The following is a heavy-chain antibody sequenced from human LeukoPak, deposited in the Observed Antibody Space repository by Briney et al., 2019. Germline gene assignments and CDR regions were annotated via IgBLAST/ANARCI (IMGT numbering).Heavy chain of an antibody. CDR1: GYTFTGYY. Sequence: ASVKVSCKASGYTFTGYYMHWVRQAPGQGLEWMGGFDPEDGETIYAQKFQGRVTMTEDTSTDTAYMELSSLRSEDTAVYYCATLKGHYGSGSYTRYYYYGMDVWGQGTTVTVSS. CDR2: FDPEDGET. V-gene: IGHV1-24*01. CDR3: ATLKGHYGSGSYTRYYYYGMDV. J-gene: IGHJ6*02. D-gene: IGHD3-10*01.